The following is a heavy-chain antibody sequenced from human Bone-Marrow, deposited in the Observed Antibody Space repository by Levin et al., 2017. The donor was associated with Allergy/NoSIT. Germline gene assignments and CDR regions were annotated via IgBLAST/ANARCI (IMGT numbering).Heavy chain of an antibody. Sequence: NPGGSLRLSCGASGITLSSHSMNWVRQAPGKGLEWVASITSNRGDLYYADSVKGRFTISRDNGKNSLFLLMNDLRAEDTAVYYCATGIGGIAVADDDYWGQGTLVTVSS. CDR1: GITLSSHS. D-gene: IGHD6-19*01. J-gene: IGHJ4*02. V-gene: IGHV3-21*01. CDR2: ITSNRGDL. CDR3: ATGIGGIAVADDDY.